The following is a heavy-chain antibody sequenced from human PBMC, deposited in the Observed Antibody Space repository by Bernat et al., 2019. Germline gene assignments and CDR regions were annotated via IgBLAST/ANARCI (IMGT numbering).Heavy chain of an antibody. Sequence: EVQLVESGGGLIQPGGSLRLSCAASGFTVSSNYMSWVRQAPGKGLEWVSVIYSGGTTYYADSVKGRFTISRDNSKNTLYLQMNTLRGEDTAVYYCAKAGYCSDSTCYDYSYYGMDVWGPGTTVAVSS. J-gene: IGHJ6*02. CDR1: GFTVSSNY. CDR2: IYSGGTT. V-gene: IGHV3-66*03. D-gene: IGHD2-15*01. CDR3: AKAGYCSDSTCYDYSYYGMDV.